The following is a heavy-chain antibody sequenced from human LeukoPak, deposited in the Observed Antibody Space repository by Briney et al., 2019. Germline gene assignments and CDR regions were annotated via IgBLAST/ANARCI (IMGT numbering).Heavy chain of an antibody. CDR1: GFTFNTYS. D-gene: IGHD2-15*01. CDR3: ARDKGHCSGGSCYLDVFDM. J-gene: IGHJ3*02. CDR2: ISVGSNTI. Sequence: PGGSLRLSCAASGFTFNTYSMNWVRQAPGKGLEWISYISVGSNTIYYADSVKGRFIISRDNAKNSLSLQMNSLRAEDTAVYYCARDKGHCSGGSCYLDVFDMWGQGTMVTVSS. V-gene: IGHV3-48*01.